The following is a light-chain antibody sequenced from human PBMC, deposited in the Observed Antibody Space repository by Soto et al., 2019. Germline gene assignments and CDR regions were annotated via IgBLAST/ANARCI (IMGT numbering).Light chain of an antibody. CDR2: TAS. CDR1: QGISSW. V-gene: IGKV1-5*03. CDR3: QLYNSYPWT. Sequence: DIQMTQSPSTLSASVGDRVTITCRASQGISSWLAWYQQKPGKAPKLLIYTASSLESGVPSRFSGSGSGTEFTLTISSLQPDDFATYYCQLYNSYPWTFGQGTKVEIK. J-gene: IGKJ1*01.